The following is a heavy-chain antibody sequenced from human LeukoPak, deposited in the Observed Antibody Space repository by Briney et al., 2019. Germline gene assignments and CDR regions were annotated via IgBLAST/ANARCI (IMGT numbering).Heavy chain of an antibody. Sequence: TSETLSLTCAVSGGSILTTNWWSWVRQPPGKGLEWIGYIYYSGSTYYNPSLKSRVTISVDTSKNQFSLKLSSVTAADTAVYYCARGVVGGTYDAYDIWGQGTTVTVSS. J-gene: IGHJ3*02. CDR3: ARGVVGGTYDAYDI. V-gene: IGHV4-4*02. CDR2: IYYSGST. CDR1: GGSILTTNW. D-gene: IGHD1-26*01.